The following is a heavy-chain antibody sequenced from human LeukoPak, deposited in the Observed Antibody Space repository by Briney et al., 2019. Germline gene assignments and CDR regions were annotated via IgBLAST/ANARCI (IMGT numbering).Heavy chain of an antibody. J-gene: IGHJ4*02. D-gene: IGHD1-14*01. CDR2: ISFDGNKK. CDR1: GFIFSNYD. CDR3: ATRPPVPRSPGPLDY. V-gene: IGHV3-30*03. Sequence: PGRSLRLSCAASGFIFSNYDMHWVRQAPGKGLEWVTFISFDGNKKYYADSVKGRFTISRDNSKSTAYLQMDSLRVEDAAVYYCATRPPVPRSPGPLDYWGRGTLVTVSS.